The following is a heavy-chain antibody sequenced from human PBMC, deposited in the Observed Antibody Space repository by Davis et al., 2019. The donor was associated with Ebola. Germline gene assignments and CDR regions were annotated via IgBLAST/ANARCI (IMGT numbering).Heavy chain of an antibody. J-gene: IGHJ6*02. CDR2: ISYDGSNK. CDR1: GFMFSSYA. CDR3: ARGRTMVRAAYYYYGMDV. Sequence: GGSLRLSCSVSGFMFSSYAMHWVRQAPGKGLEWVAVISYDGSNKYYADSVKGRFTISRDNSKNTLYLQMNSLRADDTAVYYCARGRTMVRAAYYYYGMDVWGQGTTVTVSS. V-gene: IGHV3-30*04. D-gene: IGHD3-10*01.